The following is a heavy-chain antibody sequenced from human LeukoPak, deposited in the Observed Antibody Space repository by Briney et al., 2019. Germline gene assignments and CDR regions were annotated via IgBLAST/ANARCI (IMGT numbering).Heavy chain of an antibody. CDR1: GFTFSSYA. CDR2: ISGSGGST. J-gene: IGHJ4*02. V-gene: IGHV3-23*01. Sequence: GGSLRLSCAASGFTFSSYAMSWVRQAPGKGREWVSAISGSGGSTYYADSVKGRFTISRDNSKNTLYLQMNSLRPEDTAVYSCARAMYSGTWYPFDYWGQGTLVPVSS. D-gene: IGHD6-13*01. CDR3: ARAMYSGTWYPFDY.